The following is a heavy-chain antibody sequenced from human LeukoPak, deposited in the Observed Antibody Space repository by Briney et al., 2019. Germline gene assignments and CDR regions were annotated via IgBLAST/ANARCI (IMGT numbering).Heavy chain of an antibody. CDR3: RKNPLPPARPPQPDHSFDS. V-gene: IGHV4-38-2*02. J-gene: IGHJ4*02. Sequence: SETLSLTCTVSGYSISSGYYWGWIRQPPGKGLEWIGSNYYSGSTYYNPSLKSRVTISVDTSKNQFSLKLSSVTAADTAVYYCRKNPLPPARPPQPDHSFDSWAREPWSPSPQ. CDR1: GYSISSGYY. CDR2: NYYSGST. D-gene: IGHD1-14*01.